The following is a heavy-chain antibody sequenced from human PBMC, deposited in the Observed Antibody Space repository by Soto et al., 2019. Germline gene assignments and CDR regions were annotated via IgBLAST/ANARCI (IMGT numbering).Heavy chain of an antibody. D-gene: IGHD3-10*01. J-gene: IGHJ4*02. CDR1: GGSFRGYF. V-gene: IGHV4-34*01. CDR3: HGGDF. Sequence: PSETLSLTGAVSGGSFRGYFWSWIRQSPDKRLEWIGEINDSGSTYYNPSFKSRLTISVDTSNSQISLRLTAMTAADSAVYYCHGGDFWGRGTRVVVSS. CDR2: INDSGST.